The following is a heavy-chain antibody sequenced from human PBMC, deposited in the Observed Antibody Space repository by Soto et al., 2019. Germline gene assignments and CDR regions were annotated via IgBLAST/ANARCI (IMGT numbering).Heavy chain of an antibody. Sequence: EVHLLESGGGLVQPGGSLRLSCAASGFTFSTYAMSWVRQAPGKGLEWVSTISGSGGNTYYADSVQGRFTISRDNSKNTLYLHMSSLRPEDTAVYYCAKDPSGKYIYGARYFDYWGQGTLVTVSS. CDR1: GFTFSTYA. CDR3: AKDPSGKYIYGARYFDY. CDR2: ISGSGGNT. J-gene: IGHJ4*02. D-gene: IGHD5-18*01. V-gene: IGHV3-23*01.